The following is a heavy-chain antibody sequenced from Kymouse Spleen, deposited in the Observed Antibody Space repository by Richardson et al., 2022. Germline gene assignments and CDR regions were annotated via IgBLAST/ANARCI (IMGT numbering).Heavy chain of an antibody. J-gene: IGHJ4*02. CDR1: GGSISSSSYY. D-gene: IGHD1-7*01. V-gene: IGHV4-39*01. Sequence: QLQLQESGPGLVKPSETLSLTCTVSGGSISSSSYYWGWIRQPPGKGLEWIGSIYYSGSTYYNPSLKSRVTISVDTSKNQFSLKLSSVTAADTAVYYCARQRITGTTANFDYWGQGTLVTVSS. CDR3: ARQRITGTTANFDY. CDR2: IYYSGST.